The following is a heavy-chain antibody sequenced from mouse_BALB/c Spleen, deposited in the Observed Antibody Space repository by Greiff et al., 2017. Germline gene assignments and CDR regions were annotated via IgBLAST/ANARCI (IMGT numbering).Heavy chain of an antibody. D-gene: IGHD2-1*01. J-gene: IGHJ4*01. CDR2: ISSGGGNT. V-gene: IGHV5-9*03. CDR1: GFTFSSYT. CDR3: ARYNGNYVGAMDY. Sequence: EVKLMESGGGLVKPGGSLKLSCAASGFTFSSYTMSWVRQTPEKRLEWVATISSGGGNTYYPDSVKGRFTISRDNAKNNLYLQMSSLRSEDTALYYCARYNGNYVGAMDYWGQGTSVTVSS.